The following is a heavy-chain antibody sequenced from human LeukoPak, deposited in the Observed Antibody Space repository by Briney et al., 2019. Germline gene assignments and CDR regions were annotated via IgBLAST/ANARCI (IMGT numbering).Heavy chain of an antibody. Sequence: SVKVSCKASGGTFSSYAISWVRQAPGQGLEWMGRIIPILGIANYAQKFQGRVTITADKSTSTAYMELSSLRSEDTAVYYCARGYFDWYFDYWGQGTLVTVSS. CDR1: GGTFSSYA. CDR3: ARGYFDWYFDY. V-gene: IGHV1-69*04. J-gene: IGHJ4*02. CDR2: IIPILGIA. D-gene: IGHD3-9*01.